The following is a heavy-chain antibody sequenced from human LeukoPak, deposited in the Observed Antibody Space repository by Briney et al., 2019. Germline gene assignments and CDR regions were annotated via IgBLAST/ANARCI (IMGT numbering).Heavy chain of an antibody. CDR1: GFTFSSYS. J-gene: IGHJ4*02. CDR2: ISSSSSYI. Sequence: GGSLRLSCAASGFTFSSYSMNWVRQAPGKGLEWVSSISSSSSYIYYADSVEGRFTISRDNAKNSLYLQMNSLRAEDTAVYYCAALDNGRDYWGQGALVTVSS. CDR3: AALDNGRDY. D-gene: IGHD1-14*01. V-gene: IGHV3-21*01.